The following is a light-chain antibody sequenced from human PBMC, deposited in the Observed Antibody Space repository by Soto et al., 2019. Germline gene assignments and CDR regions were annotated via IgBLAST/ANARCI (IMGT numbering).Light chain of an antibody. CDR2: DAS. V-gene: IGKV3-11*01. CDR3: QQRSNWRWT. Sequence: EIVLTQSPATLSLSPGERATLSCRASQSVSSYLAWYQQKPGQAPRLLIYDASNRATGIPARFSGSGSGTDFTLTISSLEPEDFAVYYCQQRSNWRWTFXQGTKVDIK. CDR1: QSVSSY. J-gene: IGKJ1*01.